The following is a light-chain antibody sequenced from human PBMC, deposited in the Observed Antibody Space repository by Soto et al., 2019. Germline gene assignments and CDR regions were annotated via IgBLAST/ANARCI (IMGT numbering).Light chain of an antibody. CDR3: SSYAGSNTYV. CDR1: SSDVGNYNL. Sequence: QSVLTQPASVSGSPGQSITISCTGSSSDVGNYNLVSWYQHHPGKAPKLMIYEGSKRPSGVSNRFSGSTSGNTASLTISGLQAEDDAYYCFSSYAGSNTYVFGTGTKLTVL. V-gene: IGLV2-23*01. J-gene: IGLJ1*01. CDR2: EGS.